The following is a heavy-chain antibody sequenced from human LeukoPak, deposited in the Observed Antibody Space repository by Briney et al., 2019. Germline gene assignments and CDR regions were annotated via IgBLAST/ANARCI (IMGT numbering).Heavy chain of an antibody. Sequence: GGSLRLSCTASGFTFSTNAMSWVRQAPGKGLEWVSAVSGSSGDTYYADSVKGRFTISRDNAKNSLYLQMNSLRAEDTAVYYCARKIAAAGTGSGCFDYWGQGTLVTVSS. J-gene: IGHJ4*02. CDR1: GFTFSTNA. D-gene: IGHD6-13*01. CDR3: ARKIAAAGTGSGCFDY. CDR2: VSGSSGDT. V-gene: IGHV3-21*01.